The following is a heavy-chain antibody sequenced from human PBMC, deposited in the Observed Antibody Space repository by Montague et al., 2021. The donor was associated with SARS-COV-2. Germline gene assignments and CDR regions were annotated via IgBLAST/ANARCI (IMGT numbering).Heavy chain of an antibody. J-gene: IGHJ6*02. CDR3: ARVGRQQLVRLSGMDV. D-gene: IGHD6-13*01. CDR2: IYYSGST. Sequence: SETLSLTCTVSGGSISSGSYYWGWIRQSPGKGLEWIGSIYYSGSTYYNPSLKSRVTISVDTSKNQFSLKLSYVTAADTAVYYCARVGRQQLVRLSGMDVWGQGTTVTVSS. V-gene: IGHV4-39*07. CDR1: GGSISSGSYY.